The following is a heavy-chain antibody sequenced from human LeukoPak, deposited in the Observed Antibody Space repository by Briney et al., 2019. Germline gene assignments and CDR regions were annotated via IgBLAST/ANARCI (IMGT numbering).Heavy chain of an antibody. CDR1: GASITGYY. CDR2: IYTREGT. V-gene: IGHV4-4*07. CDR3: ARDQELEY. D-gene: IGHD2/OR15-2a*01. J-gene: IGHJ4*02. Sequence: PSETLSLTCSVSGASITGYYWNWIRQPSGKGLEWIGRIYTREGTNYNPSLKSRVTISVDPYKNQLSLKLTSLTAADTAVYYCARDQELEYWGLGTLVTIS.